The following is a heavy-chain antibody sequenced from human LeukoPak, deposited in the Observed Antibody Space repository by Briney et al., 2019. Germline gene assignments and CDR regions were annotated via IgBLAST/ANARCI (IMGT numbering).Heavy chain of an antibody. J-gene: IGHJ4*02. V-gene: IGHV3-30*02. Sequence: GGSLRLSCAASGFTFSSYGMHWVRQAPGKGLEWVAFIRYDGSNKYYADSVKGRFTISRDNSKNTLYLQMNSLRAEDTAVYYCAKVGRYCSGGSCYFPKYYFDYWGQGTLVTVSS. CDR2: IRYDGSNK. CDR1: GFTFSSYG. D-gene: IGHD2-15*01. CDR3: AKVGRYCSGGSCYFPKYYFDY.